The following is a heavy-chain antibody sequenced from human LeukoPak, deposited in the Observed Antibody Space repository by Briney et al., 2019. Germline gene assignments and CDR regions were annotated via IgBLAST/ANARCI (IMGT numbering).Heavy chain of an antibody. CDR3: ARKEDSIYYYYYGMDV. CDR1: GYTFTGYY. D-gene: IGHD3-22*01. Sequence: ASVKVSCKASGYTFTGYYMHWVRQATGQGLEWMGWMNPNSGNTGYAQKFQGRVTMTRNTSISTAYMELSSLRSEDTAVYYCARKEDSIYYYYYGMDVWGQGTTVTVSS. J-gene: IGHJ6*02. CDR2: MNPNSGNT. V-gene: IGHV1-8*02.